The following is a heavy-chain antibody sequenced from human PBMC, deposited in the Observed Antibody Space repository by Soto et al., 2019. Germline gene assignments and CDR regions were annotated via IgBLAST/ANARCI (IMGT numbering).Heavy chain of an antibody. V-gene: IGHV3-23*01. CDR3: ACHYGSGSYPRDIVD. CDR2: ISGSGGST. D-gene: IGHD3-10*01. J-gene: IGHJ4*02. CDR1: GFTFSSYA. Sequence: GGSLRLSCAASGFTFSSYAMSWVRQAPGKGLEWVSAISGSGGSTYYADSVKGRFTISRDNSKNTLYRQMNSLRAEDTAVYYCACHYGSGSYPRDIVDWGQGTLVTVSS.